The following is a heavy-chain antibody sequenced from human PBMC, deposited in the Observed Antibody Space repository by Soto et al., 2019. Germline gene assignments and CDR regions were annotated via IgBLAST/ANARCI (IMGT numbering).Heavy chain of an antibody. D-gene: IGHD6-13*01. V-gene: IGHV2-70*04. CDR3: ARAPYSSSWYGDYFDY. Sequence: SGPTLVNPTPTLTLTCTFSGFSLSTNGVRVSWIRQPPGKALEWLARIDWDDDKFYSTSLRTRLTISKDTSKNQVVLTMTNMDPVDTATYYCARAPYSSSWYGDYFDYWGQGALVTVSS. CDR2: IDWDDDK. CDR1: GFSLSTNGVR. J-gene: IGHJ4*02.